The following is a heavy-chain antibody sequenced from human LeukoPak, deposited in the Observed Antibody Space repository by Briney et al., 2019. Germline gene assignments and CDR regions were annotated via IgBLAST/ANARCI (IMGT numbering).Heavy chain of an antibody. CDR1: GFTFSSYG. V-gene: IGHV3-23*01. D-gene: IGHD1-26*01. CDR2: TSGSGGST. CDR3: AKEYTGTFSPFPSYFDN. J-gene: IGHJ4*02. Sequence: GGSLRLSCAASGFTFSSYGMSWVRQAPGKGLEWVSATSGSGGSTYYADSVKGRFTVSRDNSKNTLYLQMNSLRAEDTAVYYCAKEYTGTFSPFPSYFDNWGQGTLVTVSS.